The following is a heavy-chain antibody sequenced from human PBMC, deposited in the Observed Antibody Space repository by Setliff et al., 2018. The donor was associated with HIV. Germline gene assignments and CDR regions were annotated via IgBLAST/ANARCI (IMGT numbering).Heavy chain of an antibody. CDR3: AREWAARYTDNWYEGGQDHYYYYMDV. D-gene: IGHD1-1*01. CDR1: GFTLSNYA. CDR2: ISSRSQTI. V-gene: IGHV3-48*01. J-gene: IGHJ6*03. Sequence: GGSLRLSCAASGFTLSNYALNWVRQAPGKGLEWISYISSRSQTIYYADSVKGRFTISRHNAKSSLYLQMNSLRAEDTAVYYCAREWAARYTDNWYEGGQDHYYYYMDVWGRGTTVTVSS.